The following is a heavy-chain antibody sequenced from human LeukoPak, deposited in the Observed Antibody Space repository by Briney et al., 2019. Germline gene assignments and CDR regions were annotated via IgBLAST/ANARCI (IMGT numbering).Heavy chain of an antibody. CDR1: GFTFSSYA. J-gene: IGHJ4*02. CDR2: ISGTGDNT. CDR3: AKERWGSQYYFDY. Sequence: GGSLRLSCAASGFTFSSYAMSWVRQVPGKGLEWVSAISGTGDNTYYADSVKGRFTISRDNSKNTLYLQMNSLRAEDTAVYYCAKERWGSQYYFDYWGQGTLVTVSS. D-gene: IGHD5-24*01. V-gene: IGHV3-23*01.